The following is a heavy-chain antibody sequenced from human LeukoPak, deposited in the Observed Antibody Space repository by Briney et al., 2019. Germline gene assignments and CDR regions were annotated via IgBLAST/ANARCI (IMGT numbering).Heavy chain of an antibody. D-gene: IGHD2-2*01. CDR2: ISAYNGNT. CDR3: ARVRCSSTSCYGSGYDCFDY. J-gene: IGHJ4*02. V-gene: IGHV1-18*01. Sequence: ASVKVSCKASGYTFTSYGISWVRQAPGQGLEWMGWISAYNGNTNHAQKLQGRVTMTTDTSTSTAYMELRSLRSDDTAVYYCARVRCSSTSCYGSGYDCFDYWGQGTLVTVSS. CDR1: GYTFTSYG.